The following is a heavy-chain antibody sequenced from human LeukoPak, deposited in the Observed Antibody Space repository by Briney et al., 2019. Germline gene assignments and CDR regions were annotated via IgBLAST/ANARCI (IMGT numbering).Heavy chain of an antibody. CDR3: ATTREYGSGSYLPDY. CDR1: GYTFTDYY. V-gene: IGHV1-69-2*01. D-gene: IGHD3-10*01. Sequence: ASVKVSCKVSGYTFTDYYMHWVQQAPGKGLERMGLVDPEDGETIYAEKFQGRVTITADTSTDTAYMELSSLRSEDTAVYYCATTREYGSGSYLPDYWGQGTLVTVSS. CDR2: VDPEDGET. J-gene: IGHJ4*02.